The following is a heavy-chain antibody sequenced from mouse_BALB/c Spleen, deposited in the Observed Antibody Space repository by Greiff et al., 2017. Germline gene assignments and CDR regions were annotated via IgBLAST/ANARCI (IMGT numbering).Heavy chain of an antibody. D-gene: IGHD1-1*01. Sequence: EVQLQESGGGLVKPGGSLKLSCAASGFTFSDYYMYWVRQTPEKRLEWVATISDGGSYTYYPDSVKGRFTISRDNAKNNLYLQMSSLKSEDTAMYYCARDNYGSSYFFDYWGQGTTLTVSS. V-gene: IGHV5-4*02. CDR2: ISDGGSYT. CDR3: ARDNYGSSYFFDY. J-gene: IGHJ2*01. CDR1: GFTFSDYY.